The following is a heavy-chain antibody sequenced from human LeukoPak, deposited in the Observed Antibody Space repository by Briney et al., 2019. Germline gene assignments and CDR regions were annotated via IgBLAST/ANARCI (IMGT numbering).Heavy chain of an antibody. Sequence: PSQTLSLTCTVSGGSMSSGSYYWSWIRQPAGKGLEWIGRIYTSGSTNYNPSLKSRVTISVDTSKNQFSLKLSSVTAADTAVYYCARELGENYDFWSGYYTLDYWGQGTLVTVSS. J-gene: IGHJ4*02. CDR3: ARELGENYDFWSGYYTLDY. V-gene: IGHV4-61*02. CDR1: GGSMSSGSYY. D-gene: IGHD3-3*01. CDR2: IYTSGST.